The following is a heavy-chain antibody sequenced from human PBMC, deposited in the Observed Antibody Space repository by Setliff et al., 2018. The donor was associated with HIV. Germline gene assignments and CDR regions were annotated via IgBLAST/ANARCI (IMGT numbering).Heavy chain of an antibody. J-gene: IGHJ3*02. CDR1: GFTFSSYE. Sequence: GESLTISCAASGFTFSSYEFNWVRQAPGKGLEWVSYISSRGDTIYDADSVKGRFTISRDNAKSSLYLQMNSLRAEDTAIYYCARLWGLKEDTFDIWGQGTMVTVSS. V-gene: IGHV3-48*03. D-gene: IGHD3-16*01. CDR2: ISSRGDTI. CDR3: ARLWGLKEDTFDI.